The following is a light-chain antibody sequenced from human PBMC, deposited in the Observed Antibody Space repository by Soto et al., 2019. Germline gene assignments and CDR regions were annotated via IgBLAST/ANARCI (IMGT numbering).Light chain of an antibody. J-gene: IGLJ1*01. CDR2: DVN. Sequence: SVLPQPHSGSGSPGQSVAISCSGTSSDVGGYNYVSWYQQHPGKAPKLIIFDVNKRPSGVPDRFSGSKSGSTASLTISGLQAEDEADYYCCSYGGSFYVVGTGTKVTVL. CDR3: CSYGGSFYV. CDR1: SSDVGGYNY. V-gene: IGLV2-11*01.